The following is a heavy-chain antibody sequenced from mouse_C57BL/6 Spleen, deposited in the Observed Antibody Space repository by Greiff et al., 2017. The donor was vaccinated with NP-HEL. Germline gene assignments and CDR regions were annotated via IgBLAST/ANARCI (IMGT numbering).Heavy chain of an antibody. V-gene: IGHV1-55*01. J-gene: IGHJ3*01. D-gene: IGHD2-5*01. Sequence: QVQLQQPGAELVKPGASVKMSCKASGYTFTSYWITWVKQRPGQGLEWIGDIYPGSGSTNYNEKFKSKATLTVDTSSSTAYMQLSSLTSEDSAVYYCARNGDYSNYCFAYWGQGTLVTVSA. CDR1: GYTFTSYW. CDR2: IYPGSGST. CDR3: ARNGDYSNYCFAY.